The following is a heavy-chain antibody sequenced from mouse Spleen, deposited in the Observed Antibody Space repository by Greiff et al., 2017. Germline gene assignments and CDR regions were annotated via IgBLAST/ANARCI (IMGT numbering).Heavy chain of an antibody. D-gene: IGHD1-1*01. CDR3: ARPDYGSSYPYAMDY. CDR1: GFSLTSYG. CDR2: IWSGGST. V-gene: IGHV2-2*01. Sequence: QVQLQQSGPGLVQPSQSLSITCTVSGFSLTSYGVHWVRQSPGKGLEWLGVIWSGGSTDYNAAFISRLSISKDNSKSQVFFKMNSLQADDTAIYYCARPDYGSSYPYAMDYWGQGTSVTVSS. J-gene: IGHJ4*01.